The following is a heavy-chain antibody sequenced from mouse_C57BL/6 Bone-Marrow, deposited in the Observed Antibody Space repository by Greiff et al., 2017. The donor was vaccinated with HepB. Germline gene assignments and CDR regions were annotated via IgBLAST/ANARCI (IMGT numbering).Heavy chain of an antibody. CDR3: ARYTYYYWYFDV. V-gene: IGHV7-3*01. CDR1: GFTFTDYY. CDR2: IRNKANAYTK. J-gene: IGHJ1*03. Sequence: EVQLVESGGGLVQPGGSLSLSCAASGFTFTDYYMSWVRQPPGKALEWLGFIRNKANAYTKEYSASVKGRFTITRDNSQSILYLQMNALRAEDSATYYCARYTYYYWYFDVWGTGTTVTVSS. D-gene: IGHD2-10*01.